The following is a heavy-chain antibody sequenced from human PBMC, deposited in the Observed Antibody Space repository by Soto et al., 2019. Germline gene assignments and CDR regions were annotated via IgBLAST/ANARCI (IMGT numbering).Heavy chain of an antibody. CDR3: ATEGARQWLLY. Sequence: GGSLRLCCVASGFSFSTSSMSWVRQAPGKGLEWVSSINSRSTDIYYADSVRGRFTISRDNAKSSVYLQMNSLRAEDTALYYCATEGARQWLLYWGQATLVTLSS. J-gene: IGHJ4*02. D-gene: IGHD6-19*01. CDR1: GFSFSTSS. CDR2: INSRSTDI. V-gene: IGHV3-21*01.